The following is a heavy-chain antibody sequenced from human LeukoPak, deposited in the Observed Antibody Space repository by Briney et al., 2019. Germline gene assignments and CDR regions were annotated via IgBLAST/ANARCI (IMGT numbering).Heavy chain of an antibody. CDR1: GYSFASSW. D-gene: IGHD2-8*01. J-gene: IGHJ6*03. CDR2: IYPDDSDT. Sequence: GESLKISCKGSGYSFASSWIGWVRQMPGKGLEWMGIIYPDDSDTRYSPSFEGQITISVDKSNSTAYLQWSSLKASDTAVYYCARHGHCTNGVCYSNYYYHMGVWGKGTTVTVSS. CDR3: ARHGHCTNGVCYSNYYYHMGV. V-gene: IGHV5-51*01.